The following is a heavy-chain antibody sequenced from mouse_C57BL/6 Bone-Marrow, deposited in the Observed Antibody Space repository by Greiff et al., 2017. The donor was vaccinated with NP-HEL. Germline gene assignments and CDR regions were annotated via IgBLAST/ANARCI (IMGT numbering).Heavy chain of an antibody. V-gene: IGHV1-55*01. Sequence: QVQLQQPGAELVKPGASVKMSCKASGYTFTSYWITWVKQRPGQGLEWIGDIYPGSGSTNYNEKFKSKATLTVDTSSSTAYMQLSSLTSEDSAVYYCARGGYYDYYFDYWGQGTTLTVSS. D-gene: IGHD2-4*01. CDR2: IYPGSGST. CDR1: GYTFTSYW. CDR3: ARGGYYDYYFDY. J-gene: IGHJ2*01.